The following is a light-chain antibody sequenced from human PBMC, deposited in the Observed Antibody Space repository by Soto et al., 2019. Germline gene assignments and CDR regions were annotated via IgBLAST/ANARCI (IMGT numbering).Light chain of an antibody. V-gene: IGLV2-18*02. Sequence: QSALTQPPSVSGSPGQSVTISCIGTSSDVGSYNRVPWYQQSPGTAPKLIIYEVTNRPSGVADRFSGSKSGNTASLTISGLQAEDEADYYCISYTSRNALVFGGGTKLTVL. CDR2: EVT. CDR3: ISYTSRNALV. J-gene: IGLJ3*02. CDR1: SSDVGSYNR.